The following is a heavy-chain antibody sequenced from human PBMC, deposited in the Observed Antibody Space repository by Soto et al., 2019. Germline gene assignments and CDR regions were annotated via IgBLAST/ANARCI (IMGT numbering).Heavy chain of an antibody. CDR3: LRSKADKYIVFDY. D-gene: IGHD1-26*01. CDR2: IYYSGST. Sequence: SETLSLTCTVSGGSISSVHYDWSWIRQHPGKGLEWIGYIYYSGSTYYNPSLKSRVTISIDTSKNQFSLKLSSVTAADTAVYYCLRSKADKYIVFDYWGQVTLVTVYS. V-gene: IGHV4-31*03. CDR1: GGSISSVHYD. J-gene: IGHJ4*02.